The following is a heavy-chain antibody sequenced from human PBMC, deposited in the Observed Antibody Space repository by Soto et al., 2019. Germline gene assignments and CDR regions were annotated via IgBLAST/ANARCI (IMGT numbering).Heavy chain of an antibody. CDR3: ARDGDYFGSGSPPLLSK. CDR1: GGSITSGGYC. Sequence: QVQLQESVPGLVKPSQTLSLTCTVSGGSITSGGYCWTWIRQHPVKGLEWMGQIYYSGSTSYNPSLKSRVTISIYTSKNQFSLKLTSVTAADTAVYYCARDGDYFGSGSPPLLSKWGQGTLVTVSS. D-gene: IGHD3-10*01. CDR2: IYYSGST. J-gene: IGHJ4*02. V-gene: IGHV4-31*03.